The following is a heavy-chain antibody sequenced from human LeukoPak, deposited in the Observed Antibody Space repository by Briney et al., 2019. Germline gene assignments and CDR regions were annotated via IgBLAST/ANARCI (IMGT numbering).Heavy chain of an antibody. D-gene: IGHD1-26*01. CDR3: ARGRRGNYFQDY. V-gene: IGHV4-39*07. CDR1: GASIRSDTYY. J-gene: IGHJ4*02. CDR2: LWSGTTT. Sequence: KPSETLSLTCTVSGASIRSDTYYWAWIRQPPGKGPEWIGSLWSGTTTYYNPSLTSRVTIAVDTSKNQFSLILPSVTAADTAVYYCARGRRGNYFQDYWGQGTLVTVSS.